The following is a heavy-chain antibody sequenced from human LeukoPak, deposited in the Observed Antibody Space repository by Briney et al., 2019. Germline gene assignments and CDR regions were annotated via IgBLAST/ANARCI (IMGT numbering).Heavy chain of an antibody. D-gene: IGHD6-6*01. Sequence: GWSLRLSCAASGFSFSSYEMNWVRQAPGKGLEWVSYISSSGSIMYSADSVKGRFTISRDNAKNSLYLQMNSLRAEDTAIYYCSGQYSSSSVVDYWGQGTLVTVSS. CDR3: SGQYSSSSVVDY. J-gene: IGHJ4*02. V-gene: IGHV3-48*03. CDR2: ISSSGSIM. CDR1: GFSFSSYE.